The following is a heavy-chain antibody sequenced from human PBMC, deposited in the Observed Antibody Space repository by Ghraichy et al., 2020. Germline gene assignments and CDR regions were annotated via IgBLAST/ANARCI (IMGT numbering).Heavy chain of an antibody. CDR3: AREGGDGVVFESYYFDY. CDR1: GGSISSYY. Sequence: SETLSLTCTVSGGSISSYYWSWIRQPPGKGLEWIGYIYYSGSTNYNPSLKSRVTISVDTSKNQFSLKLSSVTAADTAVYYCAREGGDGVVFESYYFDYWGQGTLVTVSS. CDR2: IYYSGST. J-gene: IGHJ4*02. V-gene: IGHV4-59*01. D-gene: IGHD3-3*01.